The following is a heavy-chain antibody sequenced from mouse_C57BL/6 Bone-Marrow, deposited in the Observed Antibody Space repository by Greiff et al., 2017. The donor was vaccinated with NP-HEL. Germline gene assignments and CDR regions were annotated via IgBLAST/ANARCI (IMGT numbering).Heavy chain of an antibody. J-gene: IGHJ3*01. V-gene: IGHV14-3*01. Sequence: EVQLQQSVAELVRPGASVKLSCTASGFNIKNTYMHWVKQRPEQGLEWIGRIDPANGNTKYAPKFQGKATITADTSSNTAYLQLSSLTSEDTAIYYCASYCYGSSPWFAYWGQGTLVTVSA. CDR1: GFNIKNTY. D-gene: IGHD1-1*01. CDR3: ASYCYGSSPWFAY. CDR2: IDPANGNT.